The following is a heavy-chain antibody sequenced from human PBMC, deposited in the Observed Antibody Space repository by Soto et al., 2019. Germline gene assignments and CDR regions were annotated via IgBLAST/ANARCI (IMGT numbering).Heavy chain of an antibody. J-gene: IGHJ4*02. Sequence: PSETLSLTCAVSGGSIISNNWWSCVRQPPGKGLEWIGEIFHSGSTNYNPSLKSRVTISVDTSKNQFSLKLSSVTAADTAVYYCARWLGYGPHFDYWGQGTLVTVSS. CDR2: IFHSGST. V-gene: IGHV4-4*02. CDR3: ARWLGYGPHFDY. D-gene: IGHD5-12*01. CDR1: GGSIISNNW.